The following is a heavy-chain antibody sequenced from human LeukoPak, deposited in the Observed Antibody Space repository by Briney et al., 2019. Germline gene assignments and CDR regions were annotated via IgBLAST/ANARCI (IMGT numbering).Heavy chain of an antibody. Sequence: GGSLRLSCAASGFTFSSYRMNWVRQTPGKGLEWVSSISSSTSYIHCADSVKGRFTTSRDNAKNSLYLQMNSLRVEDTAVYYCARGADDYGDYENAFDIWGQGTMVTVSS. CDR3: ARGADDYGDYENAFDI. D-gene: IGHD4-17*01. CDR2: ISSSTSYI. V-gene: IGHV3-21*01. CDR1: GFTFSSYR. J-gene: IGHJ3*02.